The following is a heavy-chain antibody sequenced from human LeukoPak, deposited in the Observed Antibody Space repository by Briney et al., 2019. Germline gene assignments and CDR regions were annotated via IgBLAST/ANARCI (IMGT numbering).Heavy chain of an antibody. Sequence: GGSLRLSCTASGFTFGDYAMSWVRQAPGKGLEWVGFIRSKAYGGTTEYAASVKGRFTISRDDSKSIAYLQMNSLKTEDTAVYYCTSSLWFGELMPYRGQGTLVTVSS. D-gene: IGHD3-10*01. V-gene: IGHV3-49*04. CDR1: GFTFGDYA. CDR3: TSSLWFGELMPY. CDR2: IRSKAYGGTT. J-gene: IGHJ4*02.